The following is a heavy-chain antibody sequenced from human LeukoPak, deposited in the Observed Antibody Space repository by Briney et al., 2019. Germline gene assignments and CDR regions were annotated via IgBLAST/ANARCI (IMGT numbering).Heavy chain of an antibody. D-gene: IGHD1-26*01. CDR2: INTYGSDT. Sequence: GGSLTLSCAASGFTFSRFWMHGVRQAPGKGLVWVSRINTYGSDTIYADSVKGRFTISRDSAKNTLYLQMNSLRAEDTAVYYCARDQSIAGPTTADYWGQGTLVTVSS. J-gene: IGHJ4*02. CDR3: ARDQSIAGPTTADY. CDR1: GFTFSRFW. V-gene: IGHV3-74*01.